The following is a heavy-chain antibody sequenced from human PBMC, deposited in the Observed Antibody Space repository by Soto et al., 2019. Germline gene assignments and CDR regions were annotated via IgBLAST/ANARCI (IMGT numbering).Heavy chain of an antibody. V-gene: IGHV4-34*01. CDR2: INHSGST. J-gene: IGHJ6*02. CDR1: GGSFSGYY. CDR3: ARAHYGDYGYGMDV. D-gene: IGHD4-17*01. Sequence: SETLSLTCAVYGGSFSGYYWSWIRQPPGKGLEWIGEINHSGSTYYNPSLKSRVTISVDTSKNQFSLKLSSVTAADTAVYYCARAHYGDYGYGMDVWGQGTTVTVSS.